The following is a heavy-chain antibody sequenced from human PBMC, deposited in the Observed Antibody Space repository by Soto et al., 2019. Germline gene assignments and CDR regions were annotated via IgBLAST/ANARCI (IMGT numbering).Heavy chain of an antibody. J-gene: IGHJ4*02. CDR1: GFTFDDYA. Sequence: EVPLVESGGGLVQPGRSLRLSCAASGFTFDDYAMHWVRQAPGKGLEWVSGISLNSGTIGYADSVKGRFTISRDNAKNSLYLQMNSLRAEDTALYYCAKDRTGSGYYFDYWGQGTLVTVSS. CDR3: AKDRTGSGYYFDY. CDR2: ISLNSGTI. D-gene: IGHD3-22*01. V-gene: IGHV3-9*01.